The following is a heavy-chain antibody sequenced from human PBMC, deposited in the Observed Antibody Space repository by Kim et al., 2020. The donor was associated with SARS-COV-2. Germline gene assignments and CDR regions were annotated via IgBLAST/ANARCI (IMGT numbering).Heavy chain of an antibody. V-gene: IGHV4-31*03. CDR3: ARYLAAAAGIHPYYYYYGMDV. D-gene: IGHD6-13*01. CDR2: IYYSGST. J-gene: IGHJ6*02. Sequence: SETLSLTCTVSGGSISSGGYYWSWIRQHPGKGLEWIGYIYYSGSTYYNPSLKSRVTISVDTSKNQFSLKLSSVTAAATAVYYWARYLAAAAGIHPYYYYYGMDVWGQGTPVTVSS. CDR1: GGSISSGGYY.